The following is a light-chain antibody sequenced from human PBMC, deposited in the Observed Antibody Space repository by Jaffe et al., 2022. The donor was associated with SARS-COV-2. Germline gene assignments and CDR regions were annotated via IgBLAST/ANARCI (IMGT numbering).Light chain of an antibody. Sequence: QSALTQPRSVSGSPGQSVTISCTGTSSDVGGHNYVSWHQQHPGKAPKLMIYHVTKRPSGVPDRFSGSKSGNTASLTISGLQAEDEADYFCCSYAGRVVFGGGTKLTVL. CDR1: SSDVGGHNY. CDR2: HVT. V-gene: IGLV2-11*01. J-gene: IGLJ2*01. CDR3: CSYAGRVV.